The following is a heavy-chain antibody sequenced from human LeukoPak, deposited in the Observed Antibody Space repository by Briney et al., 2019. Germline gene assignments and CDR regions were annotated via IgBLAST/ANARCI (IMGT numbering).Heavy chain of an antibody. D-gene: IGHD5-12*01. V-gene: IGHV3-23*01. CDR3: AGEWLRLHPLGY. Sequence: GGSLRLSCAASGFTFSSYAMSWVRQAPGKGLEWVSAISGSGGSTYYADSVKGRFTISRDNAKNSLYLQMNSLRAEDTAVYYCAGEWLRLHPLGYWGQGTLVTVSS. J-gene: IGHJ4*02. CDR2: ISGSGGST. CDR1: GFTFSSYA.